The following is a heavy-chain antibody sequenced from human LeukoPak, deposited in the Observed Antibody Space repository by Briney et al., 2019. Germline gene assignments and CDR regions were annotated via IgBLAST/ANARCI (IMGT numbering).Heavy chain of an antibody. J-gene: IGHJ2*01. V-gene: IGHV1-18*01. CDR2: ISAYNGNT. D-gene: IGHD6-19*01. CDR3: ARGGSSGWYDWYFDL. CDR1: LCTVTSYG. Sequence: ASVKVSCKASLCTVTSYGISWVRQAPGQGLEWMGWISAYNGNTNYAQKLQGRVTITADKSTSTAYMELSSLRSEDTAVYYCARGGSSGWYDWYFDLWGRGTLVTVSS.